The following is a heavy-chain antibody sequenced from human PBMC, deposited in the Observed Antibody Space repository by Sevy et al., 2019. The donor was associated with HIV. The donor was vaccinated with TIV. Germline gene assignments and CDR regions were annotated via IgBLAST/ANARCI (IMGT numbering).Heavy chain of an antibody. CDR2: IREDGSVK. J-gene: IGHJ4*02. CDR3: VRAIGAAGSY. CDR1: GFTFSSYW. D-gene: IGHD6-13*01. V-gene: IGHV3-7*01. Sequence: GGSLRLSCEASGFTFSSYWMSWVRQAPGKGLEWVANIREDGSVKYYVDSVKGPCTISRDNAKNSVYLQMNSLRAEDTALYDCVRAIGAAGSYWGQGTLVTVSS.